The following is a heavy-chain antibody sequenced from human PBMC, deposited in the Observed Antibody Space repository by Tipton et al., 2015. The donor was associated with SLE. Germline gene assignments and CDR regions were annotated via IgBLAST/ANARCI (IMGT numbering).Heavy chain of an antibody. CDR3: ARGAPREKEYYYYYMDV. CDR1: GAYISSSSSY. J-gene: IGHJ6*03. Sequence: LRLSCTVSGAYISSSSSYWGWIRQPPGKGLEWIGEINHSGGTDYNPSLKSRVTISVDTSKNQFSLKLSSVTAADTAVYYCARGAPREKEYYYYYMDVWGKGTTVTVSS. V-gene: IGHV4-39*07. CDR2: INHSGGT.